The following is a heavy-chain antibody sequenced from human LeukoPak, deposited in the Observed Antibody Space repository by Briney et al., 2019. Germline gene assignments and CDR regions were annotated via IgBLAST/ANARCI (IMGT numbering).Heavy chain of an antibody. J-gene: IGHJ4*02. Sequence: GGTRRLSCAASGFTFNNYGMIWVRQAPGKGLEWVSGISGSGGSTYVADSVKGRFTISRDNFKNTLYLQMNSLRADDTAVYYCAREFHSSGYYFDYWGQGTLVTVSS. CDR2: ISGSGGST. D-gene: IGHD3-22*01. V-gene: IGHV3-23*01. CDR1: GFTFNNYG. CDR3: AREFHSSGYYFDY.